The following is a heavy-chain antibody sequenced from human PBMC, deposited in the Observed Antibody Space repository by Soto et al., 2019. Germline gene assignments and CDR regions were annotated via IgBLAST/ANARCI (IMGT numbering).Heavy chain of an antibody. CDR3: VKSRGGNNFDCFD. CDR1: GFTFSSYA. V-gene: IGHV3-64D*06. CDR2: IRGNGDPP. J-gene: IGHJ4*02. Sequence: LSCSASGFTFSSYAMHWVRQAPGKGLEYVSGIRGNGDPPFYADSVKGRFTISRDNSKNTLYLQMSSLSADDTAVYYCVKSRGGNNFDCFDWGQGALVTVSS. D-gene: IGHD5-12*01.